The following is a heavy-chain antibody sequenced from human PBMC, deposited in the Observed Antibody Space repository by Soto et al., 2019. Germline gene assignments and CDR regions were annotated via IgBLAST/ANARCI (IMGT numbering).Heavy chain of an antibody. V-gene: IGHV1-18*01. CDR1: GDTFSSNV. CDR3: AQGRGAY. Sequence: QVQLVQSEPEVKKPGASVKVSCKVSGDTFSSNVITWVRQAPGQGLEWMGWIRVYNGNADYAQNLQGRVTMTTDTSTNTAYMELRSLRFDATAVYYCAQGRGAYWGQGTLVTVTS. J-gene: IGHJ4*02. D-gene: IGHD3-10*01. CDR2: IRVYNGNA.